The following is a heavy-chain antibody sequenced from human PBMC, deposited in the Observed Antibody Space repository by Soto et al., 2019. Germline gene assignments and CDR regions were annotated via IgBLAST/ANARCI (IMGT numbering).Heavy chain of an antibody. J-gene: IGHJ6*02. CDR2: IVVGSGNT. V-gene: IGHV1-58*01. D-gene: IGHD5-18*01. CDR1: GFTFTSSA. CDR3: AAIPEVDTARVRVYYYGMDV. Sequence: SVKVSCKASGFTFTSSAVQWVRQARGQRLEWIGWIVVGSGNTNYAQKFQERVTITRDMSTSTAYMELSSLRSEDTAVYYCAAIPEVDTARVRVYYYGMDVWGQGTTVTVS.